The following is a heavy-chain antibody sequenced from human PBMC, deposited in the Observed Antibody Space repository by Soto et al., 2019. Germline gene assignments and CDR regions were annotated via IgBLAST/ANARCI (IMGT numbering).Heavy chain of an antibody. CDR1: GYTFTSYG. CDR2: ISAYNGNK. CDR3: ARDRKVFYDSSGTPDDFDI. V-gene: IGHV1-18*01. D-gene: IGHD3-22*01. J-gene: IGHJ3*02. Sequence: ASVKVSCKASGYTFTSYGISWVRQAPGQGLEWMGWISAYNGNKNYAQKLQGRVTMTTDTSTSTAYMELRSLRSEDTAVYYCARDRKVFYDSSGTPDDFDIWGQGTMVTVSS.